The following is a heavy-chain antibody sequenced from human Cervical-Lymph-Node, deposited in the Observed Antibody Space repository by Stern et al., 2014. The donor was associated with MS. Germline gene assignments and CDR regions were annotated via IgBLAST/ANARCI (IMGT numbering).Heavy chain of an antibody. J-gene: IGHJ4*02. V-gene: IGHV3-9*01. D-gene: IGHD2-15*01. CDR1: GFTFDDYA. CDR2: ISWNSGSI. CDR3: AKDVRYCSGGSCNNQYFDY. Sequence: EVQLEESGGGLVQPGRSLRLSCAASGFTFDDYAMHWVRQAPGKGLEWVSSISWNSGSIGYADSVKGRFTISRDNAKNSLYLQMNSLRAEDTALYYCAKDVRYCSGGSCNNQYFDYWGQGTLVTVSS.